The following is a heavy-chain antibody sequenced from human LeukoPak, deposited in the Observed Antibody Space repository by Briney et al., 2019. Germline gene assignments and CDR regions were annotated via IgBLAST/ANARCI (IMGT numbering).Heavy chain of an antibody. V-gene: IGHV3-23*01. D-gene: IGHD3/OR15-3a*01. CDR3: AKVATWTYFDS. J-gene: IGHJ4*02. CDR1: GFTFSSYG. CDR2: IGDSGVPT. Sequence: GRSLRLSCAASGFTFSSYGMHWVRQAPGRGLEWVSSIGDSGVPTYYADSVKGRFTISRDNSQNTLYLQMNSLGADDTAVYYCAKVATWTYFDSWGQGTLVTVSS.